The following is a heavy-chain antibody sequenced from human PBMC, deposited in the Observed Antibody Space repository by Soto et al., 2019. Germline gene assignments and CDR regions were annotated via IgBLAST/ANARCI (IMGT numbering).Heavy chain of an antibody. Sequence: QVQLVESGGGVVQPGRSLRLSCAASGFTFSSYAMHWVRQAPGKGLEWVAVISYDGSNKYYADSVKGRFTISRDNSKNTLYLQMNSLRAEDTAVYYCAREQRLARDFDYRGQGTLVTVSS. J-gene: IGHJ4*02. D-gene: IGHD6-19*01. CDR2: ISYDGSNK. V-gene: IGHV3-30-3*01. CDR1: GFTFSSYA. CDR3: AREQRLARDFDY.